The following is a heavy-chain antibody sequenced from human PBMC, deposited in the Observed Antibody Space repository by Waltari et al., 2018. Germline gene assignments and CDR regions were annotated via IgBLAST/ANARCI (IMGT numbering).Heavy chain of an antibody. CDR1: GASMSSSHL. J-gene: IGHJ6*02. CDR3: ARVHGSESPLSWGTDV. Sequence: QVRMQESGPGLVNPSETLSLTCEISGASMSSSHLWSWLRQPPGQGLEWIGEIYYTGTTFYNPSLKNRGNISVEKSNNKFSLKVSSVTAADSAVYYCARVHGSESPLSWGTDVWGQGTAVTVSS. V-gene: IGHV4-4*02. CDR2: IYYTGTT.